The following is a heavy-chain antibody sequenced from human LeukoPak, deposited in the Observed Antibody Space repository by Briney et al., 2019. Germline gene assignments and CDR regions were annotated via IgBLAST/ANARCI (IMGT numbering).Heavy chain of an antibody. CDR2: ISSSSSYI. V-gene: IGHV3-21*01. CDR3: ARGSGVFM. CDR1: RFIFSSYA. J-gene: IGHJ4*02. D-gene: IGHD3-3*01. Sequence: AGGSLRLSCAASRFIFSSYAMTWVRQAPGKGLEWVSSISSSSSYIYYADSVKGRFTISRDNDKNSLYLQMNSLRAEDTAVYYCARGSGVFMGGQGTLVTVSS.